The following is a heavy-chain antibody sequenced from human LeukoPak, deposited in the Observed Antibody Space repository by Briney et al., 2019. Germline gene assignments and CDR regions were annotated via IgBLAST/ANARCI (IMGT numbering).Heavy chain of an antibody. D-gene: IGHD3-10*01. V-gene: IGHV4-4*07. Sequence: PSETLSPTCNVSGGSISSYYWSWIRQPAGKGLEWIGRIYISGSTNYNPSLKSRVTMSVDTSKNQFSLKLSSVTAADTAVYYCASFRDYGSGTYGFQHWGQGTLVTVSS. CDR2: IYISGST. CDR1: GGSISSYY. J-gene: IGHJ1*01. CDR3: ASFRDYGSGTYGFQH.